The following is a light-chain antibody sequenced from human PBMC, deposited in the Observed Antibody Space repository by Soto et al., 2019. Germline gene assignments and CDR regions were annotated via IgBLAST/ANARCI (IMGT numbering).Light chain of an antibody. CDR1: QDISNY. CDR2: DAS. Sequence: DIHLNQSPSSLSETVGDRGTIPFQASQDISNYLNWYQQKLGKAPKLLIYDASNLETGVPSRFSGSGSGTDFTFTISSLQPEDIATYYCQQYSHLITFGQGTRQEI. J-gene: IGKJ5*01. V-gene: IGKV1-33*01. CDR3: QQYSHLIT.